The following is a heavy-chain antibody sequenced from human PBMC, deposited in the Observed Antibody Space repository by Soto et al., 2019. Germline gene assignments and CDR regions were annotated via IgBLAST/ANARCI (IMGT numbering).Heavy chain of an antibody. Sequence: GGSLRLSCAASGFTFSSYSMNWVRQAPGKGLEWVSGISWNSGSIGYADSVKGRFTISRDNAKNSLYLQMNSLRAEDTALYYCAKDLSRFWSGYLGLDYWGQGTLVTVSS. V-gene: IGHV3-9*01. CDR2: ISWNSGSI. D-gene: IGHD3-3*01. CDR1: GFTFSSYS. CDR3: AKDLSRFWSGYLGLDY. J-gene: IGHJ4*02.